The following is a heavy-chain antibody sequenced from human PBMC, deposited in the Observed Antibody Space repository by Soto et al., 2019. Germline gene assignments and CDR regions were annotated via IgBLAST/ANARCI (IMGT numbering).Heavy chain of an antibody. J-gene: IGHJ6*02. CDR2: IIPIFGTA. CDR1: GGTFSGYA. CDR3: ARDQEGQLWLPGYGMDV. Sequence: SVKVSCKASGGTFSGYAISWVRQAPGQGLEWMGGIIPIFGTANYAQKFQGRVTITADESTSTAYMELSSLRSEDTAVYYCARDQEGQLWLPGYGMDVWGQGTTVTVSS. V-gene: IGHV1-69*13. D-gene: IGHD5-18*01.